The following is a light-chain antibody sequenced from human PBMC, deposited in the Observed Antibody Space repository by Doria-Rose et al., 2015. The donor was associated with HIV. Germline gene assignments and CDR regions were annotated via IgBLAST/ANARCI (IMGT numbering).Light chain of an antibody. Sequence: QPASVSGFPGQSITISCTGTSSDVGSHNVVSWYQHHPGKAPKFMIYEVSKRPSGVSNRFSGSKSGNTASLTISGLQAEDEADYYCCSYAGSSTFVVFGGGT. CDR1: SSDVGSHNV. CDR3: CSYAGSSTFVV. V-gene: IGLV2-23*02. CDR2: EVS. J-gene: IGLJ2*01.